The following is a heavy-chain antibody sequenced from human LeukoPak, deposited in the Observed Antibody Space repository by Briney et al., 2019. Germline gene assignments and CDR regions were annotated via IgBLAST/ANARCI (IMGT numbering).Heavy chain of an antibody. V-gene: IGHV1-18*01. J-gene: IGHJ4*02. Sequence: ASVKVSCKASGYTFTSYGISWVRQAPGQGLEWMGWISAYNGNTNYAQKLQGRVTMTTDTSTSTAYMELSSLRSEDTAVYYCARVDDSSGSLDYWGQGTLVTVSS. CDR2: ISAYNGNT. D-gene: IGHD3-22*01. CDR3: ARVDDSSGSLDY. CDR1: GYTFTSYG.